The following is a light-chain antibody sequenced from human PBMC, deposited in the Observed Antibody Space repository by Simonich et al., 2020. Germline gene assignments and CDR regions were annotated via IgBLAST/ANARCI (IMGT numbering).Light chain of an antibody. Sequence: QAVLTQPASLSASPGASASLPCTLRSGINVGTYRIYWYQQKPGSPPQYLLRYKSDSDKQQGCGVHSRCSGSKDASANAGILLSSGLQSEDEADYYCMIWHSSAWVFGGGTKLTVL. CDR2: YKSDSDK. CDR1: SGINVGTYR. CDR3: MIWHSSAWV. J-gene: IGLJ3*02. V-gene: IGLV5-45*01.